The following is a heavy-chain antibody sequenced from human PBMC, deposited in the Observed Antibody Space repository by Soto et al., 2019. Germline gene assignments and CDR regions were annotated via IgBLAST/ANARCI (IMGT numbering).Heavy chain of an antibody. CDR1: GFTFSSYE. Sequence: GGSLRLSCAASGFTFSSYEMNWVRQAPGKGLEWVSYISSSGSTIYYADSVKGRFTISRDNAKNSLYLQMNSLRAEDMAVYYCAIDVYFYDRSVYSYSFDIWGQGTLVTVSS. V-gene: IGHV3-48*03. J-gene: IGHJ4*02. CDR2: ISSSGSTI. D-gene: IGHD3-22*01. CDR3: AIDVYFYDRSVYSYSFDI.